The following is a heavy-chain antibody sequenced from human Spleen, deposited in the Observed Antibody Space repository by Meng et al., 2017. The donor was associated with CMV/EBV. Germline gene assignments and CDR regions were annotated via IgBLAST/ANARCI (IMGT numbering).Heavy chain of an antibody. D-gene: IGHD2-15*01. V-gene: IGHV3-20*04. CDR3: ARDQGSDYGMDV. Sequence: GESLKISCAASGFTFDDYGMSWVRLAPGKGLEWVSGINWNGGGTGYADAVKGRFTISRDNAKNSLYLQMNSLRAEDTAVYYCARDQGSDYGMDVWGQGTTVTVSS. J-gene: IGHJ6*02. CDR1: GFTFDDYG. CDR2: INWNGGGT.